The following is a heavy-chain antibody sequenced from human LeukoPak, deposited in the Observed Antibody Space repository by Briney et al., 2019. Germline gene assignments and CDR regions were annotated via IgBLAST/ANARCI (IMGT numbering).Heavy chain of an antibody. D-gene: IGHD2-15*01. J-gene: IGHJ6*02. CDR3: ARVGRYCSGGSCSQYYYYYGMDV. V-gene: IGHV1-18*01. Sequence: ASVKVSCKASGYTFTSYGISWVRQAPGQGLEWMGWISANNGNTIYAQKLQGRVTMTTDTSTSTAYMELRSLRSDDTAVYYCARVGRYCSGGSCSQYYYYYGMDVWGQGTTVTVSS. CDR1: GYTFTSYG. CDR2: ISANNGNT.